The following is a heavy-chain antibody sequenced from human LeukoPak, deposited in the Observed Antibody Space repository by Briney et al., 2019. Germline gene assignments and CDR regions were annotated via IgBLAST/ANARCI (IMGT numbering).Heavy chain of an antibody. CDR3: AREAGGYCSSTSCYTYYYYGMDV. CDR1: GFTLSSNY. CDR2: IYSGGST. J-gene: IGHJ6*02. V-gene: IGHV3-66*02. Sequence: PGGSLRLSCAASGFTLSSNYVGWVRQAPGKGLEWVSHIYSGGSTYHADSVKGRFTISRDNSKNTLYLQMNSLRAEDTAVYYCAREAGGYCSSTSCYTYYYYGMDVWGQGTTVTVSS. D-gene: IGHD2-2*01.